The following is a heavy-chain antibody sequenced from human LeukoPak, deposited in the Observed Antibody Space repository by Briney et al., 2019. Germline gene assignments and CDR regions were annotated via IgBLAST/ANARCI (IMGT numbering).Heavy chain of an antibody. Sequence: ASVKVSCKASGYPFTSYGISWLRQAPRQGLEGMGWISACTGNTNYAQKLQGRVTMTTDTSTTTAYMALRSLRSDDTAGYNCARVGYCSGGSCFEASYFDYWGHGTLFTVSS. D-gene: IGHD2-15*01. CDR1: GYPFTSYG. V-gene: IGHV1-18*01. CDR3: ARVGYCSGGSCFEASYFDY. J-gene: IGHJ4*01. CDR2: ISACTGNT.